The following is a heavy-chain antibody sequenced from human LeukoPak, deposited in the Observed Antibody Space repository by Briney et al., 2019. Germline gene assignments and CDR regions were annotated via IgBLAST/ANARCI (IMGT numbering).Heavy chain of an antibody. CDR3: ARVAGSIDY. J-gene: IGHJ4*02. Sequence: GASVKVSCKASGYTFTTYDINWVRQATGQGLEWMGCMNPKSGNTGYAQNFQGRVTITRDTSISTAYMELSGLRSEDTAVYYCARVAGSIDYWGQGTLVTVSS. D-gene: IGHD6-19*01. CDR1: GYTFTTYD. CDR2: MNPKSGNT. V-gene: IGHV1-8*03.